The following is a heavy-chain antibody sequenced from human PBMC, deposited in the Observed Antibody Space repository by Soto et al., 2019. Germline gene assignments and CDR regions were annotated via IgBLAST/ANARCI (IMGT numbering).Heavy chain of an antibody. CDR2: ISSSSSYI. V-gene: IGHV3-21*01. J-gene: IGHJ4*02. CDR3: ARKFTVTGGYYFDY. CDR1: GFTFSSYS. Sequence: EVQLVESGGGLVKPGGSLRLSCAASGFTFSSYSMNWVRQAPGKGLEWVSSISSSSSYIYYADSVKGRFTISRDNAKNSLYLQMNSLRAEDTAVYYWARKFTVTGGYYFDYWGQGTLVTVSS. D-gene: IGHD4-17*01.